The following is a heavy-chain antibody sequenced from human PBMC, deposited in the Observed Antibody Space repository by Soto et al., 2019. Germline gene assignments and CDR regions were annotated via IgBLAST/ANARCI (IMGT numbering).Heavy chain of an antibody. D-gene: IGHD3-16*01. CDR3: AKDFGGLYNWFDP. CDR2: VNPNNGKT. J-gene: IGHJ5*02. V-gene: IGHV1-8*01. CDR1: GYLFTTYD. Sequence: GASVKVSCKTSGYLFTTYDINWVRQAAGRGLEWMGRVNPNNGKTDYAQNFQGRLTMTRDTSISTVYMELSSLTSEDTAVYYCAKDFGGLYNWFDPWGQGTLVTVS.